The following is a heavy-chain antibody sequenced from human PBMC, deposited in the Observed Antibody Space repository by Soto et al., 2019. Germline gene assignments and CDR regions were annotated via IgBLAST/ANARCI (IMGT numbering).Heavy chain of an antibody. CDR1: GGTFSSYA. D-gene: IGHD6-19*01. CDR3: ARARSGYSSGWYGRGFFDY. CDR2: IIPIFGTA. V-gene: IGHV1-69*01. J-gene: IGHJ4*02. Sequence: QVQLVQSGAEVKKPGSSVKVTCKASGGTFSSYAISWVRQAPGQGLEWMGGIIPIFGTANYAQKFQGRVTITADESTSTAYMERSSLRSEDTAVYYCARARSGYSSGWYGRGFFDYWGQGTLVTVSS.